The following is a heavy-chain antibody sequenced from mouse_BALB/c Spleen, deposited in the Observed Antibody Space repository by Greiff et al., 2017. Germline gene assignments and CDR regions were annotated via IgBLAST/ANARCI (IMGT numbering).Heavy chain of an antibody. J-gene: IGHJ3*01. CDR1: GYSITSDYA. CDR2: ISYSGST. D-gene: IGHD2-10*01. Sequence: EVQLQESGPGLVKPSQSLSLTCTVTGYSITSDYAWNWIRQFPGNKLEWMGYISYSGSTSYNPSLKSRITITRDTSKNHFFLQLNSVTTEVTATYYCAREGAYYGNYVFAYWGQGTLVTVSA. CDR3: AREGAYYGNYVFAY. V-gene: IGHV3-2*02.